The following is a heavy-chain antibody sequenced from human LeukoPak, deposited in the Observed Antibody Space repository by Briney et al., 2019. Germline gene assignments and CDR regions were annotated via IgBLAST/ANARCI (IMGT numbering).Heavy chain of an antibody. CDR2: INHSGST. V-gene: IGHV4-34*01. J-gene: IGHJ3*02. D-gene: IGHD2-8*01. CDR3: ARSRVAEVYADDAAFDI. Sequence: SETLSLTCAVYGGSFSGYYWSWIRQPPGKGLEWIGEINHSGSTNYNPSLKSRVTISVDTSKNQFSLKLSSVTAAVTAVYYCARSRVAEVYADDAAFDIWGQGTMVTVSS. CDR1: GGSFSGYY.